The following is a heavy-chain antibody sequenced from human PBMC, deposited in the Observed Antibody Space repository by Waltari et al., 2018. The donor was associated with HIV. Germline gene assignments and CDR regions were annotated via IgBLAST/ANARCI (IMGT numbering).Heavy chain of an antibody. V-gene: IGHV3-9*01. CDR3: AKDRGRWLQLRYFDY. Sequence: EVQLVESGGGLVQPGRSLRLSCAASGFTFDDSAMPWVRQAPGKGLEWVSGISWNSGNIGYADSVKGRFTISRENAKDSLYLQMNSLRPEDTALYYCAKDRGRWLQLRYFDYWGQGTLVTVSS. CDR2: ISWNSGNI. CDR1: GFTFDDSA. J-gene: IGHJ4*02. D-gene: IGHD5-12*01.